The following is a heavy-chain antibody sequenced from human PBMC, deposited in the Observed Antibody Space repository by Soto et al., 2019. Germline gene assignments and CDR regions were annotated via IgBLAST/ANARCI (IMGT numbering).Heavy chain of an antibody. CDR1: GFTFSSYA. CDR2: ISSNGGST. J-gene: IGHJ4*02. CDR3: ARDSNYGSFDY. Sequence: GGSLRLSCAASGFTFSSYAMHWVRQAPGKGLEYVSAISSNGGSTYYANSVKGRFTISRDNSKNTLYLQMGSLRAEDMAVYYCARDSNYGSFDYWSQGTLVTVSS. D-gene: IGHD4-4*01. V-gene: IGHV3-64*01.